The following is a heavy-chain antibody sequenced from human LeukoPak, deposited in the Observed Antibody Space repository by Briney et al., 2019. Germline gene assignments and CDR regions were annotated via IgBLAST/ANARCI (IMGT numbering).Heavy chain of an antibody. CDR1: GFTFSSYA. CDR2: ISGSGGST. V-gene: IGHV3-23*01. Sequence: GGSLRLSCAVSGFTFSSYAMSWVRQAPGKGLEWVSAISGSGGSTYYADSVKGRFTISRDNSKNTLYLQMNSLRAEDTAVYYCAKGPRAAYSGYDFHGTRWDYFDYWGQGTLVTVSS. J-gene: IGHJ4*02. CDR3: AKGPRAAYSGYDFHGTRWDYFDY. D-gene: IGHD5-12*01.